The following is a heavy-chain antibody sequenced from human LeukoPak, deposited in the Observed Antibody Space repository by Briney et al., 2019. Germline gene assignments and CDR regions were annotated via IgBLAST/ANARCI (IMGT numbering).Heavy chain of an antibody. CDR1: GFTFSSYD. CDR3: ARDIAAASGGGAFDI. Sequence: GGSLSLSCAASGFTFSSYDMHWVRQATGKGLEWVSAIGTAGDTYYPGSVKGRFTISRENAKNSLYLQMNSLRAGDTAVYYCARDIAAASGGGAFDIWGQGTMVTVSS. J-gene: IGHJ3*02. CDR2: IGTAGDT. D-gene: IGHD6-13*01. V-gene: IGHV3-13*01.